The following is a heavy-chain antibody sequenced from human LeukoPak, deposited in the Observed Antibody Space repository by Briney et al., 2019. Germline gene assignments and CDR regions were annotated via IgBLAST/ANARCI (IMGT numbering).Heavy chain of an antibody. CDR2: INPSGGST. V-gene: IGHV1-46*01. CDR3: AREADRRYYFDY. D-gene: IGHD6-25*01. CDR1: GYTFTSYY. Sequence: GASVKVSCKASGYTFTSYYMHWVRQAPGQGLEWMGIINPSGGSTSYAQKFQGRVTMTRDMSTTTVYMELSSLRSEDTAVYYCAREADRRYYFDYWGQGTLVTVSS. J-gene: IGHJ4*02.